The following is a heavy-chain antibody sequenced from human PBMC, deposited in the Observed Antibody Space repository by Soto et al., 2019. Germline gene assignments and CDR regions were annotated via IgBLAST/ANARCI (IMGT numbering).Heavy chain of an antibody. D-gene: IGHD7-27*01. CDR1: GFTFNNYA. Sequence: EVQLLESGGGVVQPGGSLRLSCAASGFTFNNYALNWVRQAPGKGLEWVSSISGTGGSTFYAGSAKGRLTISRDNSKNTLFLHMTSLRAEDTAVYYCSNGNSKWGTGDAFDIWGKGTMVTV. V-gene: IGHV3-23*01. J-gene: IGHJ3*02. CDR2: ISGTGGST. CDR3: SNGNSKWGTGDAFDI.